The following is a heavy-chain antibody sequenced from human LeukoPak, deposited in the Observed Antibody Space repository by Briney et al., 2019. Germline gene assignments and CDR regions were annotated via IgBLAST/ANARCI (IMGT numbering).Heavy chain of an antibody. V-gene: IGHV3-7*01. CDR3: ASQAADGTPLARGTAHDAFDI. CDR2: IKQDGSEK. CDR1: GLTFSSYW. D-gene: IGHD6-13*01. J-gene: IGHJ3*02. Sequence: GGSLRLSCAASGLTFSSYWMSWGRQAPGKGLEWVANIKQDGSEKYYVDSVKGRFTISRDNAKNSLYLQMNSLRAEDTAVYYCASQAADGTPLARGTAHDAFDIRGQGTMVTVSS.